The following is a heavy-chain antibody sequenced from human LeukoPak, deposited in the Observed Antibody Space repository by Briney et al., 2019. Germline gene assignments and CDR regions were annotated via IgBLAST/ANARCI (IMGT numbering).Heavy chain of an antibody. Sequence: SETLSLTCVVYGGSFSGYFWSWIRQPPGKGLEWIGYMHHSGSTKHNPYLKSRVTISVDTSKSQFSLKLSSVTAADTAVYYCARHAAVEGSSGWSPLWWFDPWGQGTLVTVSS. V-gene: IGHV4-59*08. CDR3: ARHAAVEGSSGWSPLWWFDP. CDR2: MHHSGST. CDR1: GGSFSGYF. J-gene: IGHJ5*02. D-gene: IGHD6-19*01.